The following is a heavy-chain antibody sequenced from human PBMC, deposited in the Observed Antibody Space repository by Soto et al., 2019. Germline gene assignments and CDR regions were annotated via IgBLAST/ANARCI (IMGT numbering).Heavy chain of an antibody. J-gene: IGHJ4*02. D-gene: IGHD3-22*01. CDR2: ISTYNGNT. CDR1: GYTFTTYG. CDR3: ARGPTDYYDNSGNYFLDY. V-gene: IGHV1-18*01. Sequence: QVQLVQSGAEVKKPGASVKVSCKASGYTFTTYGMSWVRQAPGQGLDRMGWISTYNGNTKYAERLQGRVTMTTDTTTSTAYMELRSLRSDDTAVYYCARGPTDYYDNSGNYFLDYWGQRTLVTVSS.